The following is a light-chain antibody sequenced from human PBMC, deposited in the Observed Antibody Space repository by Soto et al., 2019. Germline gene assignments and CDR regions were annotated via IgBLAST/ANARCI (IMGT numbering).Light chain of an antibody. CDR1: SSDFGRYDY. V-gene: IGLV2-11*01. Sequence: QSALTQPRSVSASPGQSVTISCTGTSSDFGRYDYVSWYQQHPGKAPKLIVYDVTERPSGVPDRFSGSKSGNTASLTISGLQAEDEADYSCCSFAGSYSYVFGTGTKVTVL. J-gene: IGLJ1*01. CDR3: CSFAGSYSYV. CDR2: DVT.